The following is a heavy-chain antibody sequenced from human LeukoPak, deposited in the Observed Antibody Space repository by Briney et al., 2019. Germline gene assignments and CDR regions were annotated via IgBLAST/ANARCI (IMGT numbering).Heavy chain of an antibody. Sequence: AVTVSCKASGGTFSIYAISWVRQAPGQGLEWMGGIIYIFGTTNYAQKFQGRVTITADESTSTAYMELSSLRSEDTAVYYCARGDPYYYDSSGFPNYYFDYWGQGTLVTVSS. V-gene: IGHV1-69*13. CDR2: IIYIFGTT. D-gene: IGHD3-22*01. CDR3: ARGDPYYYDSSGFPNYYFDY. CDR1: GGTFSIYA. J-gene: IGHJ4*02.